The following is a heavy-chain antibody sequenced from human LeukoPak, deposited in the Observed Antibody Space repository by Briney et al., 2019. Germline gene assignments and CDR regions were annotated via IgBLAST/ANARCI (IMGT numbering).Heavy chain of an antibody. Sequence: ASVKVSCKASGYTFTSYHMHWVRQAPGQGLEWMGIINPSGGSTSYAQKFQGRVTMTRDTSTSTVYMELSSLRSEDTAVYYCARAVTMVRGVRRYGMDVWGQGTTVTVSS. CDR3: ARAVTMVRGVRRYGMDV. CDR1: GYTFTSYH. D-gene: IGHD3-10*01. V-gene: IGHV1-46*01. J-gene: IGHJ6*02. CDR2: INPSGGST.